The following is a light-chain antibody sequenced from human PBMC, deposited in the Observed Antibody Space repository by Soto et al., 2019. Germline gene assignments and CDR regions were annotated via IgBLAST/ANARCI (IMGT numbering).Light chain of an antibody. CDR2: WAS. Sequence: DIVMTQSPASLAVSLGERAAINCKSSQSVLYSSNNKNYLAWYQQKPGQHPKLLIYWASTRESGVPDRFSGSGSGTDFTLTISSLQAEDVAVYYCQQCYNTPYTFGQGTKVDNK. CDR3: QQCYNTPYT. CDR1: QSVLYSSNNKNY. J-gene: IGKJ2*01. V-gene: IGKV4-1*01.